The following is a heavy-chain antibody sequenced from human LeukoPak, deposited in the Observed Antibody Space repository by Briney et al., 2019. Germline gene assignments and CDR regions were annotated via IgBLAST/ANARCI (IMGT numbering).Heavy chain of an antibody. J-gene: IGHJ5*02. CDR2: ISTGSTFI. CDR1: GFTFTSYS. Sequence: GGSLRLSCVAPGFTFTSYSMNWVRQAPGKGLEWVSSISTGSTFIYHADSVKGRFTISRDNAENSVYLQMNSLRAEDTAVYYCARGSAGTTYNWFDAWGQGTLVTVSS. D-gene: IGHD1-7*01. CDR3: ARGSAGTTYNWFDA. V-gene: IGHV3-21*06.